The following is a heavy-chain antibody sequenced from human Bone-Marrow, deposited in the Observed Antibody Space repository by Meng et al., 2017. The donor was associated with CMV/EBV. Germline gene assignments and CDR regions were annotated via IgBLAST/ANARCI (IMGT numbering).Heavy chain of an antibody. J-gene: IGHJ6*02. CDR3: ARGTVTTWGPFPYYYYGMDV. Sequence: SVKVSCKASGGTFSSYTISWVRQAPGQGLEWMGRIIPILGIANYAQKVQGRVTITADKSTSTAYMELSSLRSEDTAVYYCARGTVTTWGPFPYYYYGMDVWGQGTTVTVSS. V-gene: IGHV1-69*02. CDR1: GGTFSSYT. CDR2: IIPILGIA. D-gene: IGHD4-17*01.